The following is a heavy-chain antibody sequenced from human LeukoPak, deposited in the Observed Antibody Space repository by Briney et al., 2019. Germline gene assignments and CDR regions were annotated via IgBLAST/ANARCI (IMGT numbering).Heavy chain of an antibody. CDR2: ISDYNRNT. J-gene: IGHJ4*02. CDR3: ARDSTSPRGDYPDY. CDR1: GYTFATYG. Sequence: VSVTVSCTSSGYTFATYGISWVRQAPGQGLAWMGWISDYNRNTNYAQKIQGRVTMTTDPSTSTAYMELRTLTSDDTAVYYCARDSTSPRGDYPDYWGQGTLVTVSS. V-gene: IGHV1-18*01.